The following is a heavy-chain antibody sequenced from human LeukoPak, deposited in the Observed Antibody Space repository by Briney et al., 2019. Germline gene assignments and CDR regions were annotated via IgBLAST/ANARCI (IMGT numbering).Heavy chain of an antibody. CDR3: AKSASSYDFWSGYPNWFDP. D-gene: IGHD3-3*01. V-gene: IGHV3-23*01. Sequence: GGSLRLSCAASGFTFSSYAMSWVRQAPGKWLEWVSAISGSGGSTYYADSVKGRFTISRDNSKNTLYLQMNSLRAEDTAVYYCAKSASSYDFWSGYPNWFDPWGQGTLVTVSS. CDR1: GFTFSSYA. J-gene: IGHJ5*02. CDR2: ISGSGGST.